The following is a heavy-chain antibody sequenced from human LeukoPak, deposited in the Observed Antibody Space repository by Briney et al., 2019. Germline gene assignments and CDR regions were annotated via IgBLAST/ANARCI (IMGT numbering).Heavy chain of an antibody. CDR2: IYYSGST. CDR3: ARDPTRYCSGGSCYMDAFDI. D-gene: IGHD2-15*01. J-gene: IGHJ3*02. CDR1: GGSISSSSYY. V-gene: IGHV4-39*07. Sequence: SETLSLTCTVSGGSISSSSYYWGWIRQPPGKGLEWIGSIYYSGSTYYNPSLKSRVTISVDTSKNQFSLKLSSVTAADTAVYYCARDPTRYCSGGSCYMDAFDIWGQGTMVTVSS.